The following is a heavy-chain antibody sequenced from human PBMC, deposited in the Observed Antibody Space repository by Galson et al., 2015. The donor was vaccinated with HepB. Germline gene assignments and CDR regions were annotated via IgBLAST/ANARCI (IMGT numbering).Heavy chain of an antibody. J-gene: IGHJ4*02. V-gene: IGHV3-21*01. Sequence: SLRLSCAASVFTFSSFGMNWVRQAPGKGLEWVSSISTDNDYIHYAESVKGRFTISRDNAWNSLSLQMNNLTADDSGVYYCTRRGDYGGFWGQGTLVTVSS. CDR3: TRRGDYGGF. CDR1: VFTFSSFG. D-gene: IGHD4-17*01. CDR2: ISTDNDYI.